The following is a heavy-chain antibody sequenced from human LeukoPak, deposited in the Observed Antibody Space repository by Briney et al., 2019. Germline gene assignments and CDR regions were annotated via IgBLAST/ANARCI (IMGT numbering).Heavy chain of an antibody. J-gene: IGHJ4*02. CDR3: ARSSIAARPFDY. CDR1: GGTLSSYA. Sequence: SVKVSCKASGGTLSSYAISWVRQAPGQGLEWMGGIIPIFGTANYAQKFQGRVTITTDESTSTAYMELSSLRSEDTAVYYCARSSIAARPFDYWGQGTLVTVSS. CDR2: IIPIFGTA. V-gene: IGHV1-69*05. D-gene: IGHD6-6*01.